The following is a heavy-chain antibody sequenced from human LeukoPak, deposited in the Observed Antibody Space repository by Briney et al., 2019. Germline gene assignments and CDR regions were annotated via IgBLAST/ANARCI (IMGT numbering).Heavy chain of an antibody. D-gene: IGHD1-26*01. J-gene: IGHJ4*02. CDR2: IQQDGSER. Sequence: GGSLRLSCAAPGFTFSNYWMSWVRQAPGKGLEWVANIQQDGSERYYVDSVKGRFTISRDNAKNSLYLQMDSLRAEDTAVYYCARDKVVGATYFDYWGQGTLVTVSS. CDR1: GFTFSNYW. V-gene: IGHV3-7*01. CDR3: ARDKVVGATYFDY.